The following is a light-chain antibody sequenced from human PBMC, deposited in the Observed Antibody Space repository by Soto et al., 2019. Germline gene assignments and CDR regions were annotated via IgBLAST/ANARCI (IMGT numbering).Light chain of an antibody. CDR2: DAS. CDR1: QTISSW. Sequence: DIQMTQSPSTLPASVGDRVTITCRASQTISSWLAWYQQKPGKAPDLLIYDASRLAGGVPSRFSGSESGTEFTLTISSLQPDDFATYYCQQYNSYSPTWTFGQGTKVDIK. V-gene: IGKV1-5*01. J-gene: IGKJ1*01. CDR3: QQYNSYSPTWT.